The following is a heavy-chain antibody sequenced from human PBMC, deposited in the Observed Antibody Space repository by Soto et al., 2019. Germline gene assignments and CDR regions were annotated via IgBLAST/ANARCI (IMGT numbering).Heavy chain of an antibody. CDR2: MNPNSGNT. CDR1: GYTFTSYD. Sequence: ASVKVSCKASGYTFTSYDINWVRQATGQGLEWMGWMNPNSGNTGYAQKFQGRVTMTRNTSISTAYMELSSLRSEDTAVYYCASGLDYRDNYYYYGMDVWGQGTTVTVSS. D-gene: IGHD4-17*01. J-gene: IGHJ6*02. CDR3: ASGLDYRDNYYYYGMDV. V-gene: IGHV1-8*01.